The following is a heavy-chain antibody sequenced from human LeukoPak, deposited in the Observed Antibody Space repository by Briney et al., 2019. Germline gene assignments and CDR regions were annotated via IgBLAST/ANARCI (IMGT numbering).Heavy chain of an antibody. CDR3: ARDRAGNYYDYVWGSYRPFDY. D-gene: IGHD3-16*02. V-gene: IGHV3-7*01. J-gene: IGHJ4*02. Sequence: GGSLRLSCAASGFTFSSYWMSWVRQAPGKGLEWVANIKQDGSEKYYVDSVKGRFTISRDNAKNSLYLQMNSLRAEGTAVYYCARDRAGNYYDYVWGSYRPFDYWGQGTLVTVSS. CDR1: GFTFSSYW. CDR2: IKQDGSEK.